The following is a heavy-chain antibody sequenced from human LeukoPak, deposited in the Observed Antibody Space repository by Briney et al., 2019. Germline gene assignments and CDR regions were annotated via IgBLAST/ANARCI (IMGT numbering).Heavy chain of an antibody. V-gene: IGHV3-30*02. Sequence: GGSLRLSCAASGFTFNTYPMHWVRQAPGKGLEWVALIQDDGAKTNYADSVRGRFTISGDNSRSTVYLQMNSLKPDDTAVYYCATQTITLVVVIGPFDYWGQGALVTVSS. D-gene: IGHD3-22*01. CDR3: ATQTITLVVVIGPFDY. J-gene: IGHJ4*02. CDR2: IQDDGAKT. CDR1: GFTFNTYP.